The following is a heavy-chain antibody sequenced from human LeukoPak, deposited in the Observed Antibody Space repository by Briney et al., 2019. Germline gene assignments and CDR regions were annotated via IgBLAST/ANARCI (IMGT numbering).Heavy chain of an antibody. Sequence: GASVKVSCKVSGYTLTELSMHWVRQAPGKGLEWMGGFDPEDGDTIYAQKFQGRVTMTEDTSTDTAYMELCSLRSDDTAVYYCARAPIAVAGGLSDYWGQGTLVTVSS. CDR2: FDPEDGDT. D-gene: IGHD6-19*01. V-gene: IGHV1-24*01. J-gene: IGHJ4*02. CDR1: GYTLTELS. CDR3: ARAPIAVAGGLSDY.